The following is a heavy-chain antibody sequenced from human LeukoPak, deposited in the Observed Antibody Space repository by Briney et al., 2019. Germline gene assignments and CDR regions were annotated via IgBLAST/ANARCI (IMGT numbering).Heavy chain of an antibody. V-gene: IGHV1-2*06. Sequence: ASVKVSCKASGYTFTGYQIHWVRQAPGQGLEWMGRINPNSGGTNYAQKFQGRVTMTRDTSISTAYMELSGLRSDDTAIYFCARDERRGYSGYDPYYMDVWGKGTTLTVSS. CDR2: INPNSGGT. CDR3: ARDERRGYSGYDPYYMDV. D-gene: IGHD5-12*01. CDR1: GYTFTGYQ. J-gene: IGHJ6*03.